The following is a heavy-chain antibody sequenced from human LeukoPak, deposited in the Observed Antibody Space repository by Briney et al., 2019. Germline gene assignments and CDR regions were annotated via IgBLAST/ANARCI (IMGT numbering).Heavy chain of an antibody. J-gene: IGHJ4*02. D-gene: IGHD2-21*02. Sequence: SETLSLTCTVSGGSISSSSYYWGWIRQPPGKGREWIGSIYYSGSTYYNPSLKSPVTISVDTSKNQFSLKLSSVTAAETAVYYRASWVCGGDCSYFDYWGQGTLVTVCS. CDR1: GGSISSSSYY. CDR3: ASWVCGGDCSYFDY. CDR2: IYYSGST. V-gene: IGHV4-39*01.